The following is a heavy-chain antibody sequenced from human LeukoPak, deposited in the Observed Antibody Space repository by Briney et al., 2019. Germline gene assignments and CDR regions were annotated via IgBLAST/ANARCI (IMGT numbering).Heavy chain of an antibody. D-gene: IGHD3-3*01. CDR3: ARAHTRSGYYTGFDY. Sequence: PGGSLRLSCAASGFTFSSYSMNWVRQAPGKGLEWVSSISSSSSYIYYADSVKGRFTISRDNAKNSLYLQMNSLRAEDTAVYYCARAHTRSGYYTGFDYWGQGTLVTVSS. CDR1: GFTFSSYS. J-gene: IGHJ4*02. CDR2: ISSSSSYI. V-gene: IGHV3-21*01.